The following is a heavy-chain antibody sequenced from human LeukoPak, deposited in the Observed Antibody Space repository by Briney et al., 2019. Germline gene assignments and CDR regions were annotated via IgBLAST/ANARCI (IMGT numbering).Heavy chain of an antibody. J-gene: IGHJ4*02. CDR2: IYSSGST. CDR3: ARRPSGSHWGFDY. Sequence: PSETLSLTCTDSGGSFRSGTYYWSWIRQPAGKGLEWIGRIYSSGSTTYNPSLKSRVTISVDTSKNQFSLKLSSVTAADTAVYYCARRPSGSHWGFDYWGQGTLVTVSS. D-gene: IGHD7-27*01. V-gene: IGHV4-61*02. CDR1: GGSFRSGTYY.